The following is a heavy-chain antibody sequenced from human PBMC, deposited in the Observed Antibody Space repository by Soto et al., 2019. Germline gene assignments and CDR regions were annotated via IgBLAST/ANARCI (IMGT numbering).Heavy chain of an antibody. J-gene: IGHJ6*02. V-gene: IGHV3-30-3*01. CDR3: ARAAGYFYHYYYAMDV. CDR2: ISHDGSEK. CDR1: RFTFSSYA. D-gene: IGHD5-18*01. Sequence: QVQLVESGGGVVQPGKSLRLSCAASRFTFSSYAMDWVRQAPGKGLEWVAVISHDGSEKYYGDSVKGRFTISRDKPKNTVYLQMNSLRPEDTAVYYCARAAGYFYHYYYAMDVWGQGTAVTVSS.